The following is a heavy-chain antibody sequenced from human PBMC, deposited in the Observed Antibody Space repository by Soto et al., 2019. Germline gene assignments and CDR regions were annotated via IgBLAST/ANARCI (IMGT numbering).Heavy chain of an antibody. CDR1: GGSISSSSYY. CDR3: ARLRGYSGYVDAFDI. J-gene: IGHJ3*02. V-gene: IGHV4-39*01. D-gene: IGHD5-12*01. CDR2: IYYSGST. Sequence: QLQLQESGPGLVKPSETLSLTCTVSGGSISSSSYYWGWIRQPPGKGLEWIGSIYYSGSTYYNPSLKSRVTISVDTSKNQFSLKLRSVTAADPAVYYCARLRGYSGYVDAFDIWGQGTMDTVSS.